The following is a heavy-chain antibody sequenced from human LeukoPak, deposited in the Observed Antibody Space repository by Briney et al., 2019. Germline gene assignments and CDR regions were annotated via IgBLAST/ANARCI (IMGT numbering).Heavy chain of an antibody. CDR3: ARDLIGAAHYGDYVHHYYYYMDV. CDR1: GGSISSYY. CDR2: IYYSGST. D-gene: IGHD4-17*01. J-gene: IGHJ6*03. Sequence: PSETLSLTCTVSGGSISSYYWSWIRQPPGKGLEWIGYIYYSGSTNYNPSLKSRVTISVDTSKNQFSLKLSSVTAADTAVYYCARDLIGAAHYGDYVHHYYYYMDVWGKGTTVTVSS. V-gene: IGHV4-59*01.